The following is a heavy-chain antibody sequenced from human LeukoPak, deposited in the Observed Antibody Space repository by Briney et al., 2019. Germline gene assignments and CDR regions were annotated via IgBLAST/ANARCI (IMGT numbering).Heavy chain of an antibody. Sequence: GGPLRLSCSASGFTFTSHVVHWVRQAPGKGLEYVSFISPSGAVTSYADSVRGRFTISRDNAKNTLYLQMNRLRAEDTAVYYCARGPIVGTPGIFGYWGQGTLVTVSS. D-gene: IGHD5-12*01. CDR2: ISPSGAVT. CDR3: ARGPIVGTPGIFGY. V-gene: IGHV3-64*04. J-gene: IGHJ4*02. CDR1: GFTFTSHV.